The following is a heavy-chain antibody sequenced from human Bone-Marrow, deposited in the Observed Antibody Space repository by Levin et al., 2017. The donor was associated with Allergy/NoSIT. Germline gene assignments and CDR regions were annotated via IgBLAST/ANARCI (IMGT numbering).Heavy chain of an antibody. V-gene: IGHV1-2*02. CDR2: INPNSGGT. CDR1: GYTFTGYY. Sequence: GASVKVSCKASGYTFTGYYMHWVRQAPGQGLEWMGWINPNSGGTNYAQKFQGRVTMTRDTSISTAYMELSSLRSDDTAVYYCARGSGLVGATKPLGYWGQGTLVTVSS. J-gene: IGHJ4*02. D-gene: IGHD1-26*01. CDR3: ARGSGLVGATKPLGY.